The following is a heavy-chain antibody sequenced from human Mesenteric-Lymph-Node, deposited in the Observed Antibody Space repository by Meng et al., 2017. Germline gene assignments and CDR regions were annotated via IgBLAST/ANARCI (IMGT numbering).Heavy chain of an antibody. CDR1: AGTFSSYT. CDR3: SRVEDIPLGKDV. CDR2: IIPIRGIA. D-gene: IGHD2-15*01. J-gene: IGHJ6*02. V-gene: IGHV1-69*02. Sequence: SVKVSCKASAGTFSSYTISWVRQAAGQGREWMGRIIPIRGIANYAQKFQGRVTITADKSTSTAYMELSSRRSEDTAVYYCSRVEDIPLGKDVWGQGTMVTVSS.